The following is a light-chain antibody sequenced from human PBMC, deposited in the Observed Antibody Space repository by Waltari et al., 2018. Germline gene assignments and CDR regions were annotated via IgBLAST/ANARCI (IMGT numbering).Light chain of an antibody. CDR1: QSVNSW. CDR3: QQYNRYST. CDR2: KAS. V-gene: IGKV1-5*03. J-gene: IGKJ1*01. Sequence: DIQMTQSPSTLSASVGDRVAITCRASQSVNSWLAWYQQKPGKAPKFLIYKASILESGVPSRFSGSGSGTEFTLTISNLQPGDFATYYCQQYNRYSTFGQGTK.